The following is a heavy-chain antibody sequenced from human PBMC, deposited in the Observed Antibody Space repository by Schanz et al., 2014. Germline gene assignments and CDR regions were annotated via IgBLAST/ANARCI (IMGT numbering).Heavy chain of an antibody. CDR3: VRDSFFAFDY. J-gene: IGHJ4*02. CDR1: GFSFSSYA. D-gene: IGHD3-3*01. CDR2: VSRSTPDI. V-gene: IGHV3-48*01. Sequence: EVQLLESGGGLVEPGGSLRLSCAASGFSFSSYAMGWVRQARGKGLEWVSYVSRSTPDIYYADSVKGRFTMSRDNAKNSVFLQMNSLRAEDTAVYYCVRDSFFAFDYGGQGTLVTVSS.